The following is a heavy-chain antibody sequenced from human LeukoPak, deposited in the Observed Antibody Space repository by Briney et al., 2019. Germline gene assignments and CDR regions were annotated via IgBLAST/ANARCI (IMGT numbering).Heavy chain of an antibody. Sequence: SETLSLTCSVSDGSINSYYWSWIRQPPGKGLEWIGYIYYSGSTNYNPSLKSRVTISVDTSKNQFSLKLSSVTAADTAVYYCARLGEATTPYYYYGMDVWGQGTTVTVSS. CDR2: IYYSGST. V-gene: IGHV4-59*01. D-gene: IGHD1-26*01. CDR3: ARLGEATTPYYYYGMDV. J-gene: IGHJ6*02. CDR1: DGSINSYY.